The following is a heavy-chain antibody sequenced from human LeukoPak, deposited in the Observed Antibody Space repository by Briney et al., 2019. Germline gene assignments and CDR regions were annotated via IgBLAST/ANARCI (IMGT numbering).Heavy chain of an antibody. CDR3: ARHAPDIYCSGGSCYSHFFDY. J-gene: IGHJ4*02. CDR2: IDPSDSYT. CDR1: GYSFTSYW. D-gene: IGHD2-15*01. V-gene: IGHV5-10-1*01. Sequence: GESLKISCKGSGYSFTSYWISWVRQMPGKGLEWMGRIDPSDSYTNYSPSFQGHVTISADKSISTAYLQWSSLKASDTAMYYCARHAPDIYCSGGSCYSHFFDYWGQGTLVTVSS.